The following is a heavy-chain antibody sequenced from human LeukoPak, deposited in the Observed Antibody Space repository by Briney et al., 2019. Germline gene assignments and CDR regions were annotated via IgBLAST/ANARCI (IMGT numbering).Heavy chain of an antibody. V-gene: IGHV3-48*04. CDR2: ISSSGSTI. Sequence: GGSLRLSCAASGFTFSSYSMNWVRQAPGKGLEWVSYISSSGSTIYYADSVKGRFTISRDNAKNSLYLQMNSLRAEDTAVYYCAREKDDILTGYDKSRPFDYWGQGTLVTVSS. J-gene: IGHJ4*02. CDR1: GFTFSSYS. D-gene: IGHD3-9*01. CDR3: AREKDDILTGYDKSRPFDY.